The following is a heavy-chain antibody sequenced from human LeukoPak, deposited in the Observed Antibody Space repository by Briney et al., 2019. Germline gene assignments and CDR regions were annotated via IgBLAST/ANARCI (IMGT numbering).Heavy chain of an antibody. Sequence: PSETLSLTCTVSGDSISRYYWSWIRQPAGKGLEWIGRIYNGGIITYNPSLKSRVTISVDTSKNQFSLKLTSVTAADTAVYYCAGLYGGGRYFDLWGRGTLVTVSS. V-gene: IGHV4-4*07. CDR2: IYNGGII. CDR1: GDSISRYY. CDR3: AGLYGGGRYFDL. D-gene: IGHD3-9*01. J-gene: IGHJ2*01.